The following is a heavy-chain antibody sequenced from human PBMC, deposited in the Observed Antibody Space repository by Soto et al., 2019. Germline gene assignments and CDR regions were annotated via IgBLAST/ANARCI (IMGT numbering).Heavy chain of an antibody. J-gene: IGHJ4*02. V-gene: IGHV3-66*01. CDR3: ARCDGSETHCFFFAY. Sequence: EVQVVESGGGLVQSGGSLTLSCAASGFTVSNSYMSWVRQAPRKGLEWVSAIYSGGSTYYADAVKGRFTISRDNSRNTLYLQMNSLRAEDTAVYCCARCDGSETHCFFFAYWGQGTPVTVSS. CDR2: IYSGGST. D-gene: IGHD3-10*01. CDR1: GFTVSNSY.